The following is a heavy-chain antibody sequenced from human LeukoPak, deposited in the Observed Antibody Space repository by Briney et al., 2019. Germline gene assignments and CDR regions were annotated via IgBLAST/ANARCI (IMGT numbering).Heavy chain of an antibody. CDR1: GFSFSSYW. D-gene: IGHD4-17*01. V-gene: IGHV3-7*01. Sequence: GGSLRLSCAGSGFSFSSYWMGWVRQTPEKGLEYVANIIQDGGETHYVDSVKGRFTISRDNAKKQLYLQMNRLRGEDTAIYYCVRALGDDRVGRDYAGNDYWGQGTLVLVSS. CDR2: IIQDGGET. J-gene: IGHJ4*02. CDR3: VRALGDDRVGRDYAGNDY.